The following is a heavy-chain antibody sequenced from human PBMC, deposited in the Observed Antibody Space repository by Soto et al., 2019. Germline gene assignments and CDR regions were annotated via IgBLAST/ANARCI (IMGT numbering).Heavy chain of an antibody. V-gene: IGHV3-15*07. Sequence: GGSLRLSCAASGFTFSNAWMNWVRQAPGKGLEWVGRIKSKTDGGTTDYAAPVKGRFTISRDDSKNTLYLQMNSLKTEDTAVYYCTTDEIQSDGYSYGYGGGYWGQGTLVTVSS. CDR3: TTDEIQSDGYSYGYGGGY. CDR2: IKSKTDGGTT. D-gene: IGHD5-18*01. J-gene: IGHJ4*02. CDR1: GFTFSNAW.